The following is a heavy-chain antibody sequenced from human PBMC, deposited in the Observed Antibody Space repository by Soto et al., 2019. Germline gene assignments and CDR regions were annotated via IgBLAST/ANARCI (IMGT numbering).Heavy chain of an antibody. J-gene: IGHJ4*01. CDR3: ARGMGPGSLLIDY. Sequence: VGSLRLSCAASGFPFTSYALHWVRQAPDKGLEWVTIISSDGTTTHYVDSVRGRFTISRDNSKNTVHLQMISLRSDDTAMYYCARGMGPGSLLIDYWGHGTLVTVSS. V-gene: IGHV3-30-3*01. D-gene: IGHD3-10*01. CDR1: GFPFTSYA. CDR2: ISSDGTTT.